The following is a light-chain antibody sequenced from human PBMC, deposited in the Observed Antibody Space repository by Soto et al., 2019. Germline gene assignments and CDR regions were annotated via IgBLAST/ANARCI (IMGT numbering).Light chain of an antibody. J-gene: IGLJ2*01. Sequence: QSVLTQPPSVSGAPGQRVTISCTGGSSNIGAGYDVHWYQQLPGTAPKLLIYGNSNRPSGVPDRFSGSKSGTSASLAITGLQAVDEADYYCQSYDSSLSGRVVFGGGTKVTVL. CDR3: QSYDSSLSGRVV. V-gene: IGLV1-40*01. CDR2: GNS. CDR1: SSNIGAGYD.